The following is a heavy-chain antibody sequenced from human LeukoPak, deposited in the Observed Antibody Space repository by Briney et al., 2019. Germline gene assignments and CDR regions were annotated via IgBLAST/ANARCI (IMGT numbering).Heavy chain of an antibody. Sequence: SQTLSLTCTVSGGSISSGSYYWSWIRQPAGKGLEWIGRIYTSGSTNYNPSLKSRVTISVDTSKNQFSLRLSSVTAADTAVYYCARAFHGLYPDYWGQGTLVTVSS. CDR3: ARAFHGLYPDY. D-gene: IGHD2/OR15-2a*01. J-gene: IGHJ4*02. CDR2: IYTSGST. V-gene: IGHV4-61*02. CDR1: GGSISSGSYY.